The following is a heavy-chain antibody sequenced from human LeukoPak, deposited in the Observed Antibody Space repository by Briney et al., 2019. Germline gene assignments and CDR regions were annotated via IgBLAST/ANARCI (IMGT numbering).Heavy chain of an antibody. D-gene: IGHD5-12*01. CDR2: IYNGGNT. Sequence: PSETLSLTCTVSGDSISSYYWSWVRQPAGEGLEWIGRIYNGGNTNYNPSLKSRVTISGDTSKNQFSLKLNSVTAADTAVYYCARGGDAAPFDFWGQGTLVTVSS. CDR3: ARGGDAAPFDF. CDR1: GDSISSYY. J-gene: IGHJ4*02. V-gene: IGHV4-4*07.